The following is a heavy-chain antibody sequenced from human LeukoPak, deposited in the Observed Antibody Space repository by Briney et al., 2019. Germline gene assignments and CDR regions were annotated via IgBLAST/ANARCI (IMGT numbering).Heavy chain of an antibody. CDR3: AREVLSSSWPYYYYYMDV. J-gene: IGHJ6*03. D-gene: IGHD6-13*01. V-gene: IGHV4-59*01. CDR2: IYYSGST. CDR1: GGSISSYY. Sequence: SETLSLTCTVSGGSISSYYWSWIRQPPGKGLEWIGYIYYSGSTNYNPSLKSRVTISVDTSKNQFSLKLSSVTAADTAVYYCAREVLSSSWPYYYYYMDVWGKGTTVTVFS.